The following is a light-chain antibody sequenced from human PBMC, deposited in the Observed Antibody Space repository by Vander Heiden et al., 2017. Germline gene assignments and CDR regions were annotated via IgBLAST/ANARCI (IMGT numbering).Light chain of an antibody. V-gene: IGKV3-15*01. CDR2: GAS. J-gene: IGKJ4*01. CDR1: QTVASN. Sequence: LTQSPATLSVSPGERATLSCRASQTVASNLAWYQQKPGQAPRLLIYGASTRATGIPDRFSGSGSGTEFTLTISNLQSEDFAVYVCKQYTLWPLTFGGGTKVEIK. CDR3: KQYTLWPLT.